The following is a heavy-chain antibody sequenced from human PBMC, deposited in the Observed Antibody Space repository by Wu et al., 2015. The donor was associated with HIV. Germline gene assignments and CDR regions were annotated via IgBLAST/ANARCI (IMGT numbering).Heavy chain of an antibody. Sequence: QVHLVQSGAEVKKPGASVKVSCKASEYTFINYDINWVRQATGQGLEWMGWMNPYSGNTGYAQKFQARVTMTRNTSINTAYMELRGLISGDTAVYYCARGRGETYGHLYFDLWGLAPRXLSPQ. V-gene: IGHV1-8*01. CDR3: ARGRGETYGHLYFDL. J-gene: IGHJ2*01. CDR2: MNPYSGNT. CDR1: EYTFINYD. D-gene: IGHD5-18*01.